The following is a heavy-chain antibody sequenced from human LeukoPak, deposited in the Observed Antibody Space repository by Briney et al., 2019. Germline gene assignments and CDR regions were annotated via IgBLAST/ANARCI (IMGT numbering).Heavy chain of an antibody. CDR1: GYTFTGYY. CDR3: ARAAIAAGTTATYYFDY. J-gene: IGHJ4*02. Sequence: SVKVSCKASGYTFTGYYMHWVRQAPGQGLEWMGWINPNSGGTNYAQKFQGRVTMTRDTSISTAYMELSRLRSDDTAVYYCARAAIAAGTTATYYFDYWGQGTLVTVSS. V-gene: IGHV1-2*02. D-gene: IGHD6-13*01. CDR2: INPNSGGT.